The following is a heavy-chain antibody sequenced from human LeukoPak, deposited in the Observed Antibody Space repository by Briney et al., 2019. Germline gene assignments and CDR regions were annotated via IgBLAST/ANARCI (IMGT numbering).Heavy chain of an antibody. CDR3: AASSHGSSGWYRYFDY. D-gene: IGHD6-19*01. CDR2: INPNSGGT. Sequence: ASVKVSCKASGYTFTGYYMHWVRQAPGQGLEWMGRINPNSGGTNYAQKVQGRVSMTRGTSISTAYMELSRLSSDDTAVYYCAASSHGSSGWYRYFDYWGQGTLVTVSS. CDR1: GYTFTGYY. V-gene: IGHV1-2*06. J-gene: IGHJ4*02.